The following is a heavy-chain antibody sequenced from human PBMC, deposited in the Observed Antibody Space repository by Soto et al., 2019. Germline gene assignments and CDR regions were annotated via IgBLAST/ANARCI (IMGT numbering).Heavy chain of an antibody. Sequence: GGSLRLSCAASGFTFSNSIINWVRQAPGQGLEWVSSISGSSDFLYYADSVKGRFTISRDTATNSLYLQMNSLRAEDTAVYYCATSTWYAFDIWGQGTMVTV. D-gene: IGHD6-13*01. CDR3: ATSTWYAFDI. CDR2: ISGSSDFL. J-gene: IGHJ3*02. CDR1: GFTFSNSI. V-gene: IGHV3-21*01.